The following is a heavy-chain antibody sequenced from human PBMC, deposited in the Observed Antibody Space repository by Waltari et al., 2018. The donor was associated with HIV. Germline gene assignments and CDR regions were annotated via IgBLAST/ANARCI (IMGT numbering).Heavy chain of an antibody. CDR3: ARDRPRPGGGMDV. J-gene: IGHJ6*02. Sequence: QVQLQESGPGLVKPSETLSLTCTVSGGSISSYYWSWIRQPPGKGLEWIGYIYYSGSTNYNPSLKIRVTISVDTSKNQFSLKLSSVTAADTAVYYCARDRPRPGGGMDVWGQGTTVTVSS. CDR1: GGSISSYY. V-gene: IGHV4-59*01. CDR2: IYYSGST. D-gene: IGHD3-16*01.